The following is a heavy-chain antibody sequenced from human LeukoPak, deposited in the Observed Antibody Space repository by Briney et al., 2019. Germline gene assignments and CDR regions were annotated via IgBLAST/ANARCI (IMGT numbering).Heavy chain of an antibody. CDR3: ARDAAGARLWYFDL. D-gene: IGHD6-25*01. CDR1: GGSISSGGYS. CDR2: IYHSGST. Sequence: SETLSLTCAVSGGSISSGGYSWSWIRQPPGKGLEWIGYIYHSGSTYYNPSLKSRVTISVDRSKNQFSLKLSSVTAADTAVYYCARDAAGARLWYFDLWGRGTLVTVSS. V-gene: IGHV4-30-2*01. J-gene: IGHJ2*01.